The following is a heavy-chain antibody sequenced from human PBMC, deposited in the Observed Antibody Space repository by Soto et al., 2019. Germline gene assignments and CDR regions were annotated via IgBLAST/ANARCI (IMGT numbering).Heavy chain of an antibody. CDR1: GFTFSSYA. D-gene: IGHD4-17*01. Sequence: EVQLLESGGGLVQPGGSLRLSCAASGFTFSSYAMSWVCQAPGKGLEWVSAISGSGGSTYYADSVKGRFTISRDNSKNTLYLQMNSLRAEDTAVYYCPTSWTTVTTQGGYFQHWGQGTLVTVSS. CDR2: ISGSGGST. CDR3: PTSWTTVTTQGGYFQH. J-gene: IGHJ1*01. V-gene: IGHV3-23*01.